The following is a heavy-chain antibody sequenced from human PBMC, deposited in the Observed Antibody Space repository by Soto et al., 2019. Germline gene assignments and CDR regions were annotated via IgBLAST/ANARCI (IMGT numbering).Heavy chain of an antibody. CDR3: ARSVFP. CDR1: GGSISTGGYY. CDR2: FYYSGST. V-gene: IGHV4-31*02. Sequence: PSETLSLTCIVSGGSISTGGYYWNWIRQHPGKGLEWIGYFYYSGSTYYNPSLKSRVTISVNTSKNQFSLKLSSVTAADTAVYYCARSVFPWGQGTLVTVSS. J-gene: IGHJ5*02.